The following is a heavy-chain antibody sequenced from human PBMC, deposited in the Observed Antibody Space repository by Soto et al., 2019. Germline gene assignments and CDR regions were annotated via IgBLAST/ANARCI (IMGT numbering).Heavy chain of an antibody. CDR3: ARDHHDFWSGYYGY. D-gene: IGHD3-3*01. J-gene: IGHJ4*02. CDR2: IYYSGST. V-gene: IGHV4-61*01. CDR1: GGSVSNNNYY. Sequence: SETLSLTCTVSGGSVSNNNYYWSWIRQPPGNGLEWIGYIYYSGSTNYNPSLKSRVTISVDTSKNQFSLKLSSVTAADTAVYYCARDHHDFWSGYYGYWGQGTLVTVSS.